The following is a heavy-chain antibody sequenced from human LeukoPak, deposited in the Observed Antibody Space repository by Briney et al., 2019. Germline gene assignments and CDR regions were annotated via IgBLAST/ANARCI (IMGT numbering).Heavy chain of an antibody. J-gene: IGHJ4*02. D-gene: IGHD6-19*01. CDR2: ISTSGSII. CDR3: ARSYSSGWYDY. Sequence: PGGSLRLSCAASGFTFSSYEMNWVRQAPGKGLEWVSYISTSGSIIYYADSVKGRFTISRDNSKNTLYLQVNSLRAEDTAVYYCARSYSSGWYDYWGQGTLVTVSS. V-gene: IGHV3-48*03. CDR1: GFTFSSYE.